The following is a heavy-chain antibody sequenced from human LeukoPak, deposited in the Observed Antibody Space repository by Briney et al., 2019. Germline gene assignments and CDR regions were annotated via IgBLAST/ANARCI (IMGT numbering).Heavy chain of an antibody. V-gene: IGHV1-8*03. J-gene: IGHJ4*02. CDR1: GYTFTSYD. Sequence: ASVKVSCKASGYTFTSYDINWVRQATGQGLEWMGWMNPNSGNTGYAQKFQGRVTITRNTSISTAYMELSSLRSEDTAVYYCARGPTHADYSQYYWGQGTLVTVSS. CDR3: ARGPTHADYSQYY. D-gene: IGHD4-11*01. CDR2: MNPNSGNT.